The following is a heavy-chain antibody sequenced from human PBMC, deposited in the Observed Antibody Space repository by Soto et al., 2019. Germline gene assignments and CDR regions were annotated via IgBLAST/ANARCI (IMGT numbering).Heavy chain of an antibody. CDR2: ISGSGGST. J-gene: IGHJ6*01. V-gene: IGHV3-23*01. CDR3: AKSQDTAIVTGYYYYGMDV. Sequence: LRLSCAASGFTFSSYAMSWVRQAPGKGLEWVSAISGSGGSTYYADSVKGRFTISRDNSKNTLYLQMNSLRAEDTAVYYCAKSQDTAIVTGYYYYGMDVWGQGTTVTVSS. D-gene: IGHD5-18*01. CDR1: GFTFSSYA.